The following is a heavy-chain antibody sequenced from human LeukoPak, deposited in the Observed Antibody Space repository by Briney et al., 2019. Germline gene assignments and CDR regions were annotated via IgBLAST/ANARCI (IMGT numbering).Heavy chain of an antibody. CDR1: GGTFSSYA. CDR3: ARDDGSGSYNVVYYGMDV. Sequence: SVKVSCKASGGTFSSYAISWVRQAPGQGLEWTGGIIPIFGTANYAQKFQGRVTITADKSTSTAYMELSSLRSEDTAVYYCARDDGSGSYNVVYYGMDVWGKGTTVTVSS. CDR2: IIPIFGTA. J-gene: IGHJ6*04. D-gene: IGHD3-10*01. V-gene: IGHV1-69*06.